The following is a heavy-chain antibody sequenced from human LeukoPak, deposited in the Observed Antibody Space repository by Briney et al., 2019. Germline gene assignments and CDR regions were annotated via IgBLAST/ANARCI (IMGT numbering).Heavy chain of an antibody. CDR3: ARGPGISHLDWSGSPFDY. Sequence: ASVKVSCKASGYTFSSYYMHWVRQAPGQGLEWMGIINPSGGSANYAQKFQGRVTMTRDTSTSKVYMELSSLRSEDTAVYYCARGPGISHLDWSGSPFDYWGQGTLVTVSS. V-gene: IGHV1-46*01. D-gene: IGHD3-3*01. CDR1: GYTFSSYY. J-gene: IGHJ4*02. CDR2: INPSGGSA.